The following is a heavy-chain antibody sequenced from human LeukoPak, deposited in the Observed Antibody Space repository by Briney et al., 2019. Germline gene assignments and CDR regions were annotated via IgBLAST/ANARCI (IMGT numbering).Heavy chain of an antibody. CDR3: ARRAVAGTILYYFDY. D-gene: IGHD6-19*01. J-gene: IGHJ4*02. CDR1: GGSFSGYY. Sequence: PSETLSLTCAVYGGSFSGYYWSWIRQPPGKGLEWIGEINHSGSTNYNPSLKSRVTISVDTSKNQFSLKLSPVTAADTAVYYCARRAVAGTILYYFDYWGQGTLVTVSS. V-gene: IGHV4-34*01. CDR2: INHSGST.